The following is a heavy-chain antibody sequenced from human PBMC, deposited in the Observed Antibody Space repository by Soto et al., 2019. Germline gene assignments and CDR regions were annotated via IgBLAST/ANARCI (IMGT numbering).Heavy chain of an antibody. CDR3: AKDGVGANN. CDR2: ISGSGTST. D-gene: IGHD1-26*01. Sequence: GGSLRLSCAASGFSFSSHAMSWVRQAPGKGLEWVSAISGSGTSTYYVDSVKGRFSISRDNSKNTVYLQMNSLRAEDTAIYFCAKDGVGANNWGQGTLVTVSS. V-gene: IGHV3-23*01. CDR1: GFSFSSHA. J-gene: IGHJ4*02.